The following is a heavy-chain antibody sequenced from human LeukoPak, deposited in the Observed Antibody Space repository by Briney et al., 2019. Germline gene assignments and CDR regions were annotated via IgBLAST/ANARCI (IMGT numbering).Heavy chain of an antibody. V-gene: IGHV4-4*07. J-gene: IGHJ4*02. CDR1: GDSISDYY. CDR2: ISSSGST. Sequence: SETLSLTCTVSGDSISDYYWSWIRQPAGKGLEWIGRISSSGSTDYNASLKGRVTISVDTSKNQLSLKVISVTAADTAVYYCARGLDDFWSGYPLDYWGQGTLVTVSS. CDR3: ARGLDDFWSGYPLDY. D-gene: IGHD3-3*01.